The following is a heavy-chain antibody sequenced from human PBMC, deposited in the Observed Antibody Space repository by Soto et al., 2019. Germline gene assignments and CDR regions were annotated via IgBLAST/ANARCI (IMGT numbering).Heavy chain of an antibody. J-gene: IGHJ4*02. V-gene: IGHV2-5*02. CDR3: AHRPRGYAYYFDY. D-gene: IGHD5-12*01. CDR2: IYWDEDK. Sequence: QITLKESGPTLVKPTQTLTLTCTFSGFSLSTRGVALGWFRQPPVKALAWLALIYWDEDKWYSASLKSRLTITYDTSKNQVVLTMTNIDPVDTATYYYAHRPRGYAYYFDYWGQGTLVTVSS. CDR1: GFSLSTRGVA.